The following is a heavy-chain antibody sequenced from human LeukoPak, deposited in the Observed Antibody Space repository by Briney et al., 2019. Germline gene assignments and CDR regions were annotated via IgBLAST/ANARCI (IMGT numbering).Heavy chain of an antibody. CDR2: ISSSSSYI. V-gene: IGHV3-21*01. CDR1: GFTFSSYS. Sequence: GRSLRLSCAASGFTFSSYSMNWVRQAPGKGLEWVSSISSSSSYIYYADSVKGRFTISRDNAKNSLYLQMNSLRAEDTAVYYCAKEGYSSSFGYWGQGTLVTVSS. D-gene: IGHD6-13*01. J-gene: IGHJ4*02. CDR3: AKEGYSSSFGY.